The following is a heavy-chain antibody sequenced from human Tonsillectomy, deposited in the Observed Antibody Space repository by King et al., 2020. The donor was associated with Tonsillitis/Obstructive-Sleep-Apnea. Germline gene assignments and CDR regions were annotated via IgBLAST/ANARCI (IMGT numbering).Heavy chain of an antibody. D-gene: IGHD4-17*01. CDR3: AKMTTQNDAFDI. V-gene: IGHV3-23*04. J-gene: IGHJ3*02. CDR2: ISGSGGRT. CDR1: GFTFSTYA. Sequence: VQLVESGGGLVQPGGSLRLSCAASGFTFSTYAMSWVRQAPGKGLEWVSGISGSGGRTDYTDSMKGRFTISRDNSKNTLYLQMNSLRAEDTAVYYCAKMTTQNDAFDIWGQGTMVTVSS.